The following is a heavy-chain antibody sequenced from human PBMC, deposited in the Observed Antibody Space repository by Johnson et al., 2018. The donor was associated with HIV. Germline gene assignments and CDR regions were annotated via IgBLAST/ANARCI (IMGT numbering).Heavy chain of an antibody. J-gene: IGHJ3*02. V-gene: IGHV3-30*03. Sequence: QVQLVESGGGVVQPGRSLRLSCAASGFTFSSYGMHWVRQAPGKGLEWVAVISYDGSTIYYADSVKGRFTISRDNAKNSLYLQMNSLRAEDTAVYYCARVKWEPWGCAFDIWGQGTMVTVSS. D-gene: IGHD1-26*01. CDR2: ISYDGSTI. CDR1: GFTFSSYG. CDR3: ARVKWEPWGCAFDI.